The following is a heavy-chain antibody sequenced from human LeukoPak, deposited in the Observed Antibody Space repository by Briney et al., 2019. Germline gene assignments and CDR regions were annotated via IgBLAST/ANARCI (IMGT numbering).Heavy chain of an antibody. CDR1: GDTFTSDD. CDR3: ARGGGSIDY. D-gene: IGHD3-10*01. Sequence: ASVKVSCKASGDTFTSDDINWVRQAIGQGLEWMGWMNPNSGNTGYAQKFQGRLTMTRNTSINTAYMELSSLRSEDTAVYYCARGGGSIDYWGQGTLVTVSS. CDR2: MNPNSGNT. J-gene: IGHJ4*02. V-gene: IGHV1-8*01.